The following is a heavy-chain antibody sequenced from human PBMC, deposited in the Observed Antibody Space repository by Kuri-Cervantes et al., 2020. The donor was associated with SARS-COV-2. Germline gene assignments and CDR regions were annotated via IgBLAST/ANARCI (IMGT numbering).Heavy chain of an antibody. CDR2: IYYSGST. V-gene: IGHV4-31*11. J-gene: IGHJ3*02. CDR3: ARAPAYAGGAFDN. Sequence: LRLSCAVSGGSISSGGYYWSWIRQHPGKGLEWIGYIYYSGSTYYNPSLKSRVTISVDTSKNQFSLKPSSVTAADTAVYYCARAPAYAGGAFDNWGQGTMVTVSS. CDR1: GGSISSGGYY. D-gene: IGHD2-2*01.